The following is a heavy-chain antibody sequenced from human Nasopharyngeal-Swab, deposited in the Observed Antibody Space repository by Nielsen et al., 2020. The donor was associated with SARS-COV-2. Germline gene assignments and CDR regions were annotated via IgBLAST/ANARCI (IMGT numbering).Heavy chain of an antibody. V-gene: IGHV3-48*03. CDR2: ISSSGSTI. J-gene: IGHJ3*02. Sequence: GESLKTSCAASAFTFSSYEMNWVRPPPGKGLEWVSYISSSGSTIYYADSVKGRFTISRDNAKNSLYLQMNSLRAEDTAVYYCARGYYGSGSYYLDAFDIWGQGTMVTVSS. D-gene: IGHD3-10*01. CDR1: AFTFSSYE. CDR3: ARGYYGSGSYYLDAFDI.